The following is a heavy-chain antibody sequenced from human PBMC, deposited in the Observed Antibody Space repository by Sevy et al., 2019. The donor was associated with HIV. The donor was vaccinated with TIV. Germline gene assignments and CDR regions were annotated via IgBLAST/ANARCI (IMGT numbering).Heavy chain of an antibody. J-gene: IGHJ6*02. D-gene: IGHD2-21*01. V-gene: IGHV3-9*01. CDR1: GFPFNDHA. Sequence: GGSLGLSCAASGFPFNDHAMHWVRQVPGKGLEWVSGVSWNSRNIGYADSVKGRFTISRDNANHFLYLEMNSLRPEETAFYYCAKDINRGCDGINCYPYYYYFYGLDVWGQGTTVTVSS. CDR2: VSWNSRNI. CDR3: AKDINRGCDGINCYPYYYYFYGLDV.